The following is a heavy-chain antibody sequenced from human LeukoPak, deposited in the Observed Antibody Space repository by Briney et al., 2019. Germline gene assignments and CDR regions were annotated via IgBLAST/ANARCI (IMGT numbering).Heavy chain of an antibody. CDR2: INHSGST. D-gene: IGHD2-2*01. V-gene: IGHV4-34*01. Sequence: SETLSLTCAVYGGSFSGYYWGWIRQPPGKGLEWIGEINHSGSTNYNPSLKSRVTISVDTSKNQFSLKLSSVTAADTAVYYCARGYCSSTSCYVLWSNWFDPWGQGTLVTVSS. J-gene: IGHJ5*02. CDR3: ARGYCSSTSCYVLWSNWFDP. CDR1: GGSFSGYY.